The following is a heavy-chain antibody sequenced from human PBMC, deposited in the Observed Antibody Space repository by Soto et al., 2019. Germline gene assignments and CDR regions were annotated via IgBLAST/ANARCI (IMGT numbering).Heavy chain of an antibody. J-gene: IGHJ5*02. V-gene: IGHV4-31*03. Sequence: SDTLSLTCTVSGGSISSGGYYWSWIRQHPGKGLEWIGYIYYSGSTYFNPSLKSRLTISVDTSKNQFALQLSTVTAAATDVYYWARAGNRSPSEGAHSFDPWGQGTLVTVS. CDR2: IYYSGST. CDR1: GGSISSGGYY. D-gene: IGHD3-10*01. CDR3: ARAGNRSPSEGAHSFDP.